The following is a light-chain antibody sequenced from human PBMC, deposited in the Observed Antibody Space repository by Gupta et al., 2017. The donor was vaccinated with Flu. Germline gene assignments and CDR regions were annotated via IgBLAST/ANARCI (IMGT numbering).Light chain of an antibody. CDR2: DAS. Sequence: EIVLTQSPATLSLSPGERATRSCRASQSVGTYLAWYQQKHGQTPRLLIYDASNRDTGIKAMFTGRECRQVLSLARSRLEPDDFQGYSFQILTKWPPSTF. V-gene: IGKV3-11*01. CDR3: QILTKWPPST. CDR1: QSVGTY. J-gene: IGKJ2*01.